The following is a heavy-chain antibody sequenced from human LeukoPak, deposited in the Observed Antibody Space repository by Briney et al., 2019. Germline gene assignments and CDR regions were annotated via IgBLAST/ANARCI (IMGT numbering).Heavy chain of an antibody. D-gene: IGHD2-21*02. CDR3: ARSVVVTAIPHYYYGMDV. V-gene: IGHV1-18*01. CDR2: ISAYNGNT. Sequence: ASVKVSCKASGYTFTSYGISWVRQAPGQGLEWMGWISAYNGNTNYAQKLQGRVTMTTDTSTSTAYMELRSLRSDDTAVYYCARSVVVTAIPHYYYGMDVWSQGTTVTVSS. J-gene: IGHJ6*02. CDR1: GYTFTSYG.